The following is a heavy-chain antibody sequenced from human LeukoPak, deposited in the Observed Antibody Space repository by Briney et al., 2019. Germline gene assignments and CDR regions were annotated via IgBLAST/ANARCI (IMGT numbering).Heavy chain of an antibody. CDR1: GGSFSGYY. D-gene: IGHD3-3*01. V-gene: IGHV4-34*01. Sequence: SGPLSLPFAVYGGSFSGYYWSWIRPPPGKGVGWIGAINHSGSTNYNPSLKSRVTISVDTSKNQFSLKLSSVTAADTAVYYCARGLTYYDFWSGYRDYYYYGMDVWGQGTTVTVSS. J-gene: IGHJ6*02. CDR3: ARGLTYYDFWSGYRDYYYYGMDV. CDR2: INHSGST.